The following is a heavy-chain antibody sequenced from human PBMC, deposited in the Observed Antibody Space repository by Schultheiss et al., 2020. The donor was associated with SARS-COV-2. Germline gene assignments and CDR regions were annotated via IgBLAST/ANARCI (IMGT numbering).Heavy chain of an antibody. D-gene: IGHD5-18*01. J-gene: IGHJ5*02. V-gene: IGHV3-30*18. CDR1: GFAFSNSG. CDR3: AKSYTAMVMVDWFDP. CDR2: LSYDGSNK. Sequence: GGSLRLSCAASGFAFSNSGMHWVRQAPGKGLEWVAVLSYDGSNKYYADSVKGRFTISRDNSKNTLYLQMNSLRAEDTAVYYCAKSYTAMVMVDWFDPWGQGTLVTVSS.